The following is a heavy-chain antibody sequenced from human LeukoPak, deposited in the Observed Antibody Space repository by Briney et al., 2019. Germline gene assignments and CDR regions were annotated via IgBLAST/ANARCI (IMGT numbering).Heavy chain of an antibody. V-gene: IGHV4-4*02. D-gene: IGHD6-13*01. J-gene: IGHJ5*02. CDR3: ARGTIAAAVLRVRVWFDP. Sequence: PSETLSLTCAVSGGSNSSSNWWSWVRPPPGKGLEWIEEIYHSGRTNYNPSLKSRVTISGDKSKNHFSLKLSSVTAADTAVYSCARGTIAAAVLRVRVWFDPWGEGTLVTVSS. CDR2: IYHSGRT. CDR1: GGSNSSSNW.